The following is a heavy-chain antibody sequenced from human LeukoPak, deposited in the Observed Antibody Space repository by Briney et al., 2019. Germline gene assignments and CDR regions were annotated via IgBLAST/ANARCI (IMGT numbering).Heavy chain of an antibody. J-gene: IGHJ6*02. CDR3: AREYSSSWLYYYYGMDV. V-gene: IGHV4-61*02. CDR2: IYTCGST. CDR1: GGSISSGSYY. Sequence: SETLSLTCTVSGGSISSGSYYWSWIRQPAGKGLEWIGRIYTCGSTNYNPSLKSRVTISVDTSKNQFSLKLSSVTAADTAVYYCAREYSSSWLYYYYGMDVWGQGTTVTVSS. D-gene: IGHD6-13*01.